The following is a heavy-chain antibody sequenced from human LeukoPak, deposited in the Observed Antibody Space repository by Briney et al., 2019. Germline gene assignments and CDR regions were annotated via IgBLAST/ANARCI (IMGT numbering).Heavy chain of an antibody. J-gene: IGHJ3*02. Sequence: GGSLRLSCAASGFTFSSYSMNWVRQAPGKGLEWVSSITRSSIYIYYADSVKGRFTISRDNAKNSLYLQMNSLRAEDTAVYYCARGDYYDSSGFYHDAFDIWGQGTMVTVSS. D-gene: IGHD3-22*01. CDR2: ITRSSIYI. V-gene: IGHV3-21*01. CDR1: GFTFSSYS. CDR3: ARGDYYDSSGFYHDAFDI.